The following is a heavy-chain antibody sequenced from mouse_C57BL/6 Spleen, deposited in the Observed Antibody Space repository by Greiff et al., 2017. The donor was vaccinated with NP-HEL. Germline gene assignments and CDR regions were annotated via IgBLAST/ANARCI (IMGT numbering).Heavy chain of an antibody. J-gene: IGHJ1*03. CDR3: ARRGYYGSSYGYWYFDV. CDR1: GYTFTSYW. CDR2: IDPSDSYT. V-gene: IGHV1-69*01. D-gene: IGHD1-1*01. Sequence: VQLQQPGAELVMPGASVKLSCKASGYTFTSYWMHWVKQRPGQGLEWIGEIDPSDSYTNYNQKFKGKSTLTVDKSSSTAYMQLSSLTSEDSAVYDCARRGYYGSSYGYWYFDVWGTGTTVTVSS.